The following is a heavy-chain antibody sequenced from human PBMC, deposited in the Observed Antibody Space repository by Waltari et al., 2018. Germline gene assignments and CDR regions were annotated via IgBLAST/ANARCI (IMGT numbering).Heavy chain of an antibody. J-gene: IGHJ4*02. CDR3: ARGIAVAAPYYFDY. CDR2: INPNSGGT. D-gene: IGHD6-19*01. CDR1: GYTFTGYY. V-gene: IGHV1-2*02. Sequence: QVQLVQSGAEVKKPGASVKVSCKASGYTFTGYYMHWVRQAPGQGLEWMGWINPNSGGTNDAQKFQGRVTMTRDTSISTAYMELSRLRSDDTAVYYCARGIAVAAPYYFDYWGQGTLVTVSS.